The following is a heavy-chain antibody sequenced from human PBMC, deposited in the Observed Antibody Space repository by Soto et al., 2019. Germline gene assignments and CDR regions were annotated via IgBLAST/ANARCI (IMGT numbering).Heavy chain of an antibody. J-gene: IGHJ3*02. D-gene: IGHD2-2*02. CDR3: AKVLSYCSSISCYNGGILRAFDI. CDR1: GFTFSSYG. CDR2: ISYDGSNK. V-gene: IGHV3-30*18. Sequence: QVQLVESGGGVVQPGRSLRLSCAASGFTFSSYGMHWVRQAPGKGLEWVAVISYDGSNKYYADSVKGRFTISRDNSKNTLYLQMNSLRAEDTAVYYCAKVLSYCSSISCYNGGILRAFDIWGQGTMVTVSS.